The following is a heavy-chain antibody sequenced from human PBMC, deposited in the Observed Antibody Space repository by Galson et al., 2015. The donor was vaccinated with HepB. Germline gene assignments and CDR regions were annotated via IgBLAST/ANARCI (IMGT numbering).Heavy chain of an antibody. D-gene: IGHD3-10*01. CDR1: GFTFSSYA. V-gene: IGHV3-30-3*01. CDR2: ISYDGSNK. J-gene: IGHJ6*02. Sequence: SLRLSCAASGFTFSSYAMHWVRQAPGKGLEWVAVISYDGSNKYYADSVKGRFTISRDNSKNTLYLQMNSLRAEDTAVYYCAREYYYGSGSWGAYYYYGMDVWGQGTTVTVSS. CDR3: AREYYYGSGSWGAYYYYGMDV.